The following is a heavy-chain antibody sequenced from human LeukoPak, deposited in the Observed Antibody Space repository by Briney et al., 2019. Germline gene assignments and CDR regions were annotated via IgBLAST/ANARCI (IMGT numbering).Heavy chain of an antibody. CDR3: ASLSRDAFNHFDN. J-gene: IGHJ4*02. Sequence: SETLSLTCTISGGSITSLFWTWIRQPPGKGLEWIGYIFSTGDTNYNPSLKSRVTMSVGTSKNQFSLNVISVTAADTAVYYCASLSRDAFNHFDNWGQGTLVTVSS. V-gene: IGHV4-59*11. CDR1: GGSITSLF. CDR2: IFSTGDT. D-gene: IGHD5-24*01.